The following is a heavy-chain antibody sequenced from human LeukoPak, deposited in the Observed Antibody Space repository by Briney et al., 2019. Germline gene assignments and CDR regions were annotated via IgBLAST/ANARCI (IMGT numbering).Heavy chain of an antibody. CDR2: ITGSGDFS. CDR3: ARASRAAAADTFDY. D-gene: IGHD6-13*01. Sequence: PGGSLRLSCAASGFTFSSNVMSWVRQAPGRGLEWVSSITGSGDFSTYADSVKGRFTISRDNAKKSLYLQMNSLRAEDTALYYCARASRAAAADTFDYWGQGTLVTVSS. J-gene: IGHJ4*02. V-gene: IGHV3-21*04. CDR1: GFTFSSNV.